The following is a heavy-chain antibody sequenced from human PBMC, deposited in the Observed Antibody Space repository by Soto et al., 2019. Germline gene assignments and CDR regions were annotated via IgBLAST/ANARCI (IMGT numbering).Heavy chain of an antibody. CDR2: ITSTSSTK. V-gene: IGHV3-48*02. Sequence: PGGSLRLSCAASGFTFSSHTMNWVRQAPGKXLEWISYITSTSSTKNYADSVKGRFTISRDNANNSLYLQMNSLRDEDTAVYYCARRITMVRGPYYYYAMDVWGQGSTVTVYS. CDR1: GFTFSSHT. D-gene: IGHD3-10*01. CDR3: ARRITMVRGPYYYYAMDV. J-gene: IGHJ6*02.